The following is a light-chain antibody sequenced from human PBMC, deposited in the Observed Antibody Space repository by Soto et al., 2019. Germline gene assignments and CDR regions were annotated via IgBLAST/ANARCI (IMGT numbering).Light chain of an antibody. J-gene: IGKJ4*01. CDR1: QSVSSY. Sequence: EIVMTQSPATLSVSPGERATLSCRASQSVSSYLAWYQQKPGQAPRLLIFGASYRATGIPARFSGSGSGTEFNLIISSLQSEDFAVYFCQQYDDWLRLTFGGGTKVDIK. CDR2: GAS. V-gene: IGKV3D-15*01. CDR3: QQYDDWLRLT.